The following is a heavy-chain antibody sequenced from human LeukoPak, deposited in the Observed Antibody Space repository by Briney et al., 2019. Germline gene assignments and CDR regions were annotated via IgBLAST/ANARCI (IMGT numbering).Heavy chain of an antibody. D-gene: IGHD5-18*01. CDR3: ARGSIQLWNPDY. J-gene: IGHJ4*02. V-gene: IGHV4-59*01. Sequence: SETLSLTCTLSGGSLSSYYWSWIRQPPGKGLEWSGYIYYSGSTNYNPSIKSRVTISVDTSKNQFSLKLSSVTAADTAVYYCARGSIQLWNPDYWGQGTLVTVSS. CDR1: GGSLSSYY. CDR2: IYYSGST.